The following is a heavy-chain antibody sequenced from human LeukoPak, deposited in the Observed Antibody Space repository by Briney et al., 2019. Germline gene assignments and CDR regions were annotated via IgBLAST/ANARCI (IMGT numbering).Heavy chain of an antibody. CDR3: ATQTHTYYYGSGSYWNFDY. CDR1: GYTFTGYY. Sequence: GASVKVSCKASGYTFTGYYMHWVRQAPGQGLEWMGWINPNSGGTNYAQKFQGRVTMTRDTSISTAYMELSRLRSDDTAVYYCATQTHTYYYGSGSYWNFDYWGQGTLVTVSS. J-gene: IGHJ4*02. CDR2: INPNSGGT. V-gene: IGHV1-2*02. D-gene: IGHD3-10*01.